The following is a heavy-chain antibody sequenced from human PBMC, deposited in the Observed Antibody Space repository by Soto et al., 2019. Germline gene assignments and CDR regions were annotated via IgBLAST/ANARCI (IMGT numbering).Heavy chain of an antibody. Sequence: GGSLRLSCEASGLTFSSYAMSWVRQAPGEGLEWVSGISGDGGNTYYADSVKGRFTVSRDNSKSTLYLQMNILRAEDTAVYYCAKGIDFWGPWGQGTLVTVSS. CDR3: AKGIDFWGP. D-gene: IGHD3-3*01. V-gene: IGHV3-23*01. J-gene: IGHJ5*02. CDR2: ISGDGGNT. CDR1: GLTFSSYA.